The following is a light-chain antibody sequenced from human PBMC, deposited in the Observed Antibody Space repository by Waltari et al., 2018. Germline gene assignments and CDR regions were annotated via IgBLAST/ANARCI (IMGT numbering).Light chain of an antibody. CDR2: EAT. CDR3: QRYNSYPIT. Sequence: DIQMTQSPSTLSASVGDRVTITCRASQSIGSWLAWYQQKPGKAPTLLIYEATSLESGVPSRFSASGSATEFTLTISSLQPDDFATYYCQRYNSYPITFGPGTKVDI. J-gene: IGKJ3*01. V-gene: IGKV1-5*03. CDR1: QSIGSW.